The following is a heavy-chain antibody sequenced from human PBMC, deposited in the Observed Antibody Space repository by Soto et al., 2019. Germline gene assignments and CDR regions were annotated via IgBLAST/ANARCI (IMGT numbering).Heavy chain of an antibody. D-gene: IGHD3-3*01. J-gene: IGHJ6*03. CDR2: IIPILGIA. V-gene: IGHV1-69*02. CDR1: GGTFSSYT. Sequence: QVQLVQSGAEVKKPGSSVKVSCKASGGTFSSYTISWVRQAPGQGLEWMGRIIPILGIANYAQKFQGRVTITADKSASTAYMELSSLRSEDTAVYYCAGTPYYDFWSGSSGYYYYMDVWGKGTTVTVSS. CDR3: AGTPYYDFWSGSSGYYYYMDV.